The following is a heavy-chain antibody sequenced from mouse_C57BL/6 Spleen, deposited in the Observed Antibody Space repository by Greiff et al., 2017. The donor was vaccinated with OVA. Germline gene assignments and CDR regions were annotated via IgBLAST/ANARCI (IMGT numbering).Heavy chain of an antibody. J-gene: IGHJ2*01. CDR2: ISYDGSN. CDR1: GYSITSGYY. V-gene: IGHV3-6*01. Sequence: EVQLQESGPGLVKPSQSLSLTCSVTGYSITSGYYWNWIRQFPGNKLEWMGYISYDGSNNYNPYLKNRISITRDTSKNQFFLKLNSVTTEDTATCYCARECPLDDWGKGTTLTVSS. CDR3: ARECPLDD.